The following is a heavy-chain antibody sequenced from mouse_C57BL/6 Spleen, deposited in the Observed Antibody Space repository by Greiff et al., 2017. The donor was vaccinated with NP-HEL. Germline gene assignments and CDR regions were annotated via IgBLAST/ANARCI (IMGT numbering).Heavy chain of an antibody. CDR2: IYPGDGDT. D-gene: IGHD2-4*01. CDR1: GYAFSSSW. J-gene: IGHJ3*01. CDR3: ARPPIYYDYDEGWFAY. V-gene: IGHV1-82*01. Sequence: QVQLKQSGPELVKPGASVKISCKASGYAFSSSWMNWVKQRPGKGLEWIGRIYPGDGDTNYNGKFKGKATLTADKSSSTAYIQLSSLTTEYSAVYFCARPPIYYDYDEGWFAYWGQGTLVTVSA.